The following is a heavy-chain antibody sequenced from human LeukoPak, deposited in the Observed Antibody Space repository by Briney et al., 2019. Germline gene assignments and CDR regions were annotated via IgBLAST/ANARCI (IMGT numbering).Heavy chain of an antibody. J-gene: IGHJ4*02. D-gene: IGHD3-10*01. CDR3: ARGDYYGSGSYSFLGYFDY. CDR1: GGTFSNNA. Sequence: ASVKVSCKASGGTFSNNAINWVRQAPGQGLEWMGGIIPIFGTANYAQKFQGRVTITADESTSTAYMELSSLRSEDTAVYYCARGDYYGSGSYSFLGYFDYWGQGTLVTVSS. CDR2: IIPIFGTA. V-gene: IGHV1-69*01.